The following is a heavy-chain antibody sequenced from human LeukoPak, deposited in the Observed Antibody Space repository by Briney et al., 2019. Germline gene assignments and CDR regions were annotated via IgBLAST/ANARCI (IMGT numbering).Heavy chain of an antibody. V-gene: IGHV4-38-2*02. CDR1: GYSISSGYY. D-gene: IGHD3-22*01. CDR2: ISHSGST. CDR3: AREDSSGYWHR. Sequence: SETLSLTCTVSGYSISSGYYWGWIRQPPGRGLEWIGSISHSGSTYYNPSLKSRVTVSVDTSKNQFSLKLSSVTAADTAVYYCAREDSSGYWHRWGQGTLVTVSS. J-gene: IGHJ4*02.